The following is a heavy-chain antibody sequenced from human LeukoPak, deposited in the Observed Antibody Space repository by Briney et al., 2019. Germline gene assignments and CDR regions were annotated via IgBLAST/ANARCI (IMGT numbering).Heavy chain of an antibody. J-gene: IGHJ4*02. CDR2: IKQDGSEK. CDR1: GFTFSSYW. CDR3: ARGVGIAATYFDY. V-gene: IGHV3-7*05. D-gene: IGHD6-13*01. Sequence: GGSLRLSCAASGFTFSSYWMSWVRQAPGKGLEWVANIKQDGSEKYYVDSVKGRFTISRDNAKDSLYLQMNSLRAEDTAVYYCARGVGIAATYFDYWGQGTLVTVSS.